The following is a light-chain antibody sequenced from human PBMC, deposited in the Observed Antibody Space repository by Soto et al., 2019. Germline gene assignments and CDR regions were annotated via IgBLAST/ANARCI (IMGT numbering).Light chain of an antibody. Sequence: EIVLTQSPATLSLSPGERATLSCRASQSVSSYLAWYQQTPGQAPRLLIYGASTRATGTPDRFSGSGSGTEFTLTISSLQSDDFAVYSCQQYNNWPPITFGHGTRL. J-gene: IGKJ5*01. CDR2: GAS. CDR1: QSVSSY. CDR3: QQYNNWPPIT. V-gene: IGKV3-15*01.